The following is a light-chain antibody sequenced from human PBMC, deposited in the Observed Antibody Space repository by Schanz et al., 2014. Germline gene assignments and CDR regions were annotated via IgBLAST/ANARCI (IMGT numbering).Light chain of an antibody. V-gene: IGKV3-20*01. CDR1: QSVSSSY. CDR2: GAS. CDR3: QQYGSSPIT. Sequence: EIVLTQSPGTLSFSPGERATLSCRASQSVSSSYLAWYQQKPGQAPRLLIYGASTRATGFPARFSGSGSGTDFTLTISRLEPEDFAVYYCQQYGSSPITFGPGTKVDIK. J-gene: IGKJ3*01.